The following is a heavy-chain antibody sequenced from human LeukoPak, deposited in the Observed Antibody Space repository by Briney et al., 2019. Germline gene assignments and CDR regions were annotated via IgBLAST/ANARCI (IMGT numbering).Heavy chain of an antibody. J-gene: IGHJ6*02. CDR1: GGTFSSYA. Sequence: GASVKVSCKASGGTFSSYAISWVRQAPGQELEWMGRIIPILGIANYAQKFQSRVTITADKSTSTAYMELNSLRSEDTAVYYRARDYGIAVAGTYYYYYGMDVWGQGTTVTVSS. V-gene: IGHV1-69*04. CDR2: IIPILGIA. D-gene: IGHD6-19*01. CDR3: ARDYGIAVAGTYYYYYGMDV.